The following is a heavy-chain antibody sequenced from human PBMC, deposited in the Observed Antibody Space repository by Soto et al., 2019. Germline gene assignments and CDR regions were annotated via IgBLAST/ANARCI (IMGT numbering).Heavy chain of an antibody. CDR2: IYYSGST. D-gene: IGHD6-6*01. V-gene: IGHV4-30-4*08. CDR1: GGSISSGGYY. CDR3: ARVVYSSSKRFLARWFDP. Sequence: SETLSLTCTVSGGSISSGGYYWSWIRQHPGKGLEWIGYIYYSGSTYYKPSLKSRVTISVDTSKNQFSLKLSSVTAADTAVYYCARVVYSSSKRFLARWFDPWGQGTLVTV. J-gene: IGHJ5*02.